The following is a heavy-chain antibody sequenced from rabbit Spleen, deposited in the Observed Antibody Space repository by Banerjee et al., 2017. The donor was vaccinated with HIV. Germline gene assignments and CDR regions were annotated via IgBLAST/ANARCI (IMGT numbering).Heavy chain of an antibody. CDR1: GFSFSSLYY. J-gene: IGHJ6*01. D-gene: IGHD8-1*01. V-gene: IGHV1S45*01. CDR2: ISAGDFGSL. CDR3: ARGKNTAGSSFSIYGMDL. Sequence: QEQLEESGGGLVQPEGSLTLTCTASGFSFSSLYYMCWVRQAPGKGLEWIACISAGDFGSLYYATWAKGRFTISKPSSTTVTLQMTSLTAADTATYFCARGKNTAGSSFSIYGMDLWGPGTLVTVS.